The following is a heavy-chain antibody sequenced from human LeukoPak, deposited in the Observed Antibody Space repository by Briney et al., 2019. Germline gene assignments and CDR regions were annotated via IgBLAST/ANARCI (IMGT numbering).Heavy chain of an antibody. D-gene: IGHD4-23*01. Sequence: GRSLRLSCAASGFKFTDYAIHWVRQVPGRGLEWVAVVWFDGSYELYADSVKGRFTISRDDPRSTVNLQMESLRAEDTALYYCARDLGGRGIPVYYFDYWGQGTQVTVSS. CDR3: ARDLGGRGIPVYYFDY. CDR1: GFKFTDYA. J-gene: IGHJ4*02. CDR2: VWFDGSYE. V-gene: IGHV3-33*08.